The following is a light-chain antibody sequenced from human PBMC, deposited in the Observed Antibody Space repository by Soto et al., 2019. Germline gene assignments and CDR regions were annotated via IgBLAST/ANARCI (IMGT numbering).Light chain of an antibody. J-gene: IGKJ1*01. CDR3: QQYGSSRT. CDR1: QSVSSSY. Sequence: EILLTQSPGTLSLSPGERATLSCWASQSVSSSYLAWYQQKPGQAPRLLIYGASSRATGIPDRLSGSGSGTEFTLTISRMEPEDFAVYYCQQYGSSRTFGHGTKVDIK. V-gene: IGKV3-20*01. CDR2: GAS.